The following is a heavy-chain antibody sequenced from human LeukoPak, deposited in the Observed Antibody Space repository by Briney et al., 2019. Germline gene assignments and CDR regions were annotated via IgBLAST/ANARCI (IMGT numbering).Heavy chain of an antibody. CDR3: ARVMTSVYAIPPFDY. V-gene: IGHV1-8*01. CDR2: MNPNSGNT. J-gene: IGHJ4*02. CDR1: GYTFTSYD. Sequence: ASVKVSCKASGYTFTSYDINWVRQATGQGLEWMGWMNPNSGNTGYAQKFQGRATMTRNTSISTAYMELSSLRSEDTAVYYCARVMTSVYAIPPFDYWGQGTLVTVSS. D-gene: IGHD2-8*01.